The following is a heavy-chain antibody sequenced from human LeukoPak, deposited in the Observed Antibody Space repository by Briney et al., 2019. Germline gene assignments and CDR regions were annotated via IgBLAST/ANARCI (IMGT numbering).Heavy chain of an antibody. J-gene: IGHJ4*02. CDR2: ISSSSSYI. V-gene: IGHV3-21*01. Sequence: GGSLRLSCAASGFTFSSYSMNWVRQAPGKGLEWVSTISSSSSYIYYADSVKGRFTISRDNAKNSLYLQMNSLRAEDTAVYYCARDKCSGGSCYDYWGQGTLVTVSS. CDR3: ARDKCSGGSCYDY. CDR1: GFTFSSYS. D-gene: IGHD2-15*01.